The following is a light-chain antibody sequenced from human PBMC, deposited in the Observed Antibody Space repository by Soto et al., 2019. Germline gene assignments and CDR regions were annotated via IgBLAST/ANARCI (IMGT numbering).Light chain of an antibody. CDR3: HQDDGYPWT. Sequence: TLSASVGDRIAITCRASQTITTWLSWYQQKPGKAPKLLISDASNLQSGVPSRFSGSGSGTDFTLTISSLQPDDISTHYCHQDDGYPWTVGQGTGVDVK. CDR1: QTITTW. J-gene: IGKJ1*01. CDR2: DAS. V-gene: IGKV1-5*01.